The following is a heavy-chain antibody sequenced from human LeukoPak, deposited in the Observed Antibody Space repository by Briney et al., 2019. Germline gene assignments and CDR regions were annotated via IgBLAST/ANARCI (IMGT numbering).Heavy chain of an antibody. CDR3: ARDRQEEYYDFWSGYYGPGDY. V-gene: IGHV3-48*01. CDR1: GFTFSSYS. Sequence: GGSLRLSCAASGFTFSSYSMNWVRQAPGKGLEWVSYISSSSSTIYYADSVKGRFTISRDNAKNSLYLQTNSLRAEDTAVYYCARDRQEEYYDFWSGYYGPGDYWGQGTLVTVSS. J-gene: IGHJ4*02. CDR2: ISSSSSTI. D-gene: IGHD3-3*01.